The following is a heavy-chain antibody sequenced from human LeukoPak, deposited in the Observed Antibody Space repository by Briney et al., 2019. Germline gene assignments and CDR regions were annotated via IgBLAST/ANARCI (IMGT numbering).Heavy chain of an antibody. J-gene: IGHJ4*02. CDR1: GFTFSDYY. CDR3: AKDRWYGSGSPKFDY. V-gene: IGHV3-11*01. Sequence: GGSLRLSCAASGFTFSDYYMSWIRQAPGKGLEWVSYISSSGSTIYYADSVKGRFTISRDNSKNTLYLQMNSLRAEDTAVYYCAKDRWYGSGSPKFDYWGQGTLVTVSS. CDR2: ISSSGSTI. D-gene: IGHD3-10*01.